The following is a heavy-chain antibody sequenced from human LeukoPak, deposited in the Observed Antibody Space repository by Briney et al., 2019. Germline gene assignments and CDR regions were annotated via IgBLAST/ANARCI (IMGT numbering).Heavy chain of an antibody. CDR2: ISYDGSNK. D-gene: IGHD2-2*01. J-gene: IGHJ6*02. CDR3: ARHSTLAYYYYYGMDV. CDR1: GFTFSSYA. V-gene: IGHV3-30-3*01. Sequence: GGSLRLSCVASGFTFSSYAMHWVRQAPGKGLEWVAVISYDGSNKYYADSVKGRFTISRDNSKNTLYLQMNSLRAEDTAVYYCARHSTLAYYYYYGMDVWGQGTTVTVSS.